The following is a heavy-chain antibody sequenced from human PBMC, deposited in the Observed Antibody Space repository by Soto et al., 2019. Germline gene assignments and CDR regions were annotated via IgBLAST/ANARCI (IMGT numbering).Heavy chain of an antibody. Sequence: EVQLVESGGGLVQPGRSLRLSCAASGFTFDDYAMHWVRQAPGKGLEWVSGISWNSGSIGYADSVKGRFTISRDNAKNSLYLQMNSLRAEDTALYYCAKDIRGSIYGDYGGGAFDIWGQGTMVTVSS. CDR3: AKDIRGSIYGDYGGGAFDI. CDR2: ISWNSGSI. D-gene: IGHD4-17*01. CDR1: GFTFDDYA. J-gene: IGHJ3*02. V-gene: IGHV3-9*01.